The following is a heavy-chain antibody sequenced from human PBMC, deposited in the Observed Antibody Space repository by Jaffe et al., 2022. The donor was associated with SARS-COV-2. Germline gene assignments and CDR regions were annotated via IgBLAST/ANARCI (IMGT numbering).Heavy chain of an antibody. CDR2: ISWNSGSI. CDR3: AKDAGAHDYYFDY. D-gene: IGHD1-26*01. J-gene: IGHJ4*02. Sequence: EVQLVESGGGLVQPGRSLRLSCAASGFTFDDYAMHWVRQAPGKGLEWVSGISWNSGSIGYADSVKGRFTISRDNAKNSLYLQMNSLRAEDTALYYCAKDAGAHDYYFDYWGQGTLVTVSS. V-gene: IGHV3-9*01. CDR1: GFTFDDYA.